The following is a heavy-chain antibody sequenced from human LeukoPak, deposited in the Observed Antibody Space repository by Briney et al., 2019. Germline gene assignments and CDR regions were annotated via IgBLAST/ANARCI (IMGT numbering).Heavy chain of an antibody. J-gene: IGHJ3*02. CDR1: GFAFSSYG. Sequence: GGSLRLSCAASGFAFSSYGMHWVRQAPGKGLEWVAVISYDGSNKYYADSVKGRFTISRDNSKNSLYLQMNSLRAEDTAVYYCARDLAWDAFDIWGQGTMVTVSS. CDR2: ISYDGSNK. CDR3: ARDLAWDAFDI. V-gene: IGHV3-30*03.